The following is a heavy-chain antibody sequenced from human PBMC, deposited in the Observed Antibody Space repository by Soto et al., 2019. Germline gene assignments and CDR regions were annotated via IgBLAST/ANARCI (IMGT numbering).Heavy chain of an antibody. J-gene: IGHJ5*02. D-gene: IGHD6-13*01. V-gene: IGHV4-31*03. CDR3: ARAKKGIAAAENWFDP. CDR1: GGSISSGGYY. Sequence: LSLTCTVSGGSISSGGYYWSWIRQHPGKGLEWIGYIYYRGSTYYSPSLKSRVTISVDTSKNQFSLKLSSVTAADTAVYYCARAKKGIAAAENWFDPWGQGTLVTVSS. CDR2: IYYRGST.